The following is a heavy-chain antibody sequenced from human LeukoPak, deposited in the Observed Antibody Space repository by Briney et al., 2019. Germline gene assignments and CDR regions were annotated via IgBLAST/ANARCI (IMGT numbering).Heavy chain of an antibody. CDR1: GGSFSGYY. CDR3: ARGEGTNTPVNFDH. CDR2: MNHSGSA. Sequence: SEPLSLTCAVYGGSFSGYYWSWLRQPPGKGLEWIGEMNHSGSAKYNPSLKSRVTISVDTSKNQFSLKRSSVTAADTAVYYCARGEGTNTPVNFDHWGQGTLVTVSS. J-gene: IGHJ4*02. V-gene: IGHV4-34*01. D-gene: IGHD2-8*01.